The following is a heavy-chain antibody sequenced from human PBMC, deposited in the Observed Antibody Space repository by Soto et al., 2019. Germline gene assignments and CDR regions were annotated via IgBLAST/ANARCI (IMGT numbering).Heavy chain of an antibody. CDR1: GYTFTSYG. CDR3: ARRRILTGYYNTYYYYGRDV. Sequence: ASVKVSCTASGYTFTSYGISWVRQAPGQGLEWMGWISAYNGNTNYAQKLQGRVTMTTDTSTSTAYMELRSLRSDDTAVYYCARRRILTGYYNTYYYYGRDVWGQGTTVTVSS. CDR2: ISAYNGNT. V-gene: IGHV1-18*01. D-gene: IGHD3-9*01. J-gene: IGHJ6*02.